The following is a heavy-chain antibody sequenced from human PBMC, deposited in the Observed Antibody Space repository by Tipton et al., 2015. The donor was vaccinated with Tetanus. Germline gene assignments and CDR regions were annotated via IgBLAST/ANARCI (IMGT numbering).Heavy chain of an antibody. V-gene: IGHV4-31*03. D-gene: IGHD5-18*01. CDR2: IHHSGDT. CDR3: AREPGFSYGFKY. J-gene: IGHJ4*02. Sequence: TLSLTCNVSGGSILSGEYYWTWIRRHPGKGLEWIGSIHHSGDTHYHPSLKSRVTLSVDTSENQFSLKLNSVTAADTAVYCCAREPGFSYGFKYWGQGALVTVSS. CDR1: GGSILSGEYY.